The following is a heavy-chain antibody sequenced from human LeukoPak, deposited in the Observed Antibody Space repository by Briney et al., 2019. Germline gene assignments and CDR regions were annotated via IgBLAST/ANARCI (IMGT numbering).Heavy chain of an antibody. CDR2: IYTSGST. V-gene: IGHV4-4*09. D-gene: IGHD2-15*01. J-gene: IGHJ6*03. CDR1: GGSISSYY. CDR3: ARTAEYCSGGSCYVHYYYMDV. Sequence: SETLSLTCTVSGGSISSYYWSWIRQPPGKGLEWIGYIYTSGSTNYNPSHKSRVTISVDTSKNQFSLKLSSVTAADTAVYYCARTAEYCSGGSCYVHYYYMDVWGKGTTVTVSS.